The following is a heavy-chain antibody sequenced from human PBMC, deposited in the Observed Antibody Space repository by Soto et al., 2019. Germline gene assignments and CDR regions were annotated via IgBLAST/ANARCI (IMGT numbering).Heavy chain of an antibody. V-gene: IGHV1-18*01. CDR3: ARFPPPPDTYYDFWSGYYGGLSTYGMDV. Sequence: QVQLVQSGAEVKKPGASVKVSCKASGYTFTSYGISWVRQAPGQGLEWMGWISAYNGNTNYAQKLQDRVTMTTDTSTSTAYMELRSLRSDDTAVYYCARFPPPPDTYYDFWSGYYGGLSTYGMDVWGQGTTVTVSS. CDR1: GYTFTSYG. D-gene: IGHD3-3*01. CDR2: ISAYNGNT. J-gene: IGHJ6*02.